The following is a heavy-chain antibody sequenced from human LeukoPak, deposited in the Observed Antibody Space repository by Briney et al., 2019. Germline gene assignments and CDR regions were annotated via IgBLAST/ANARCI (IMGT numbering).Heavy chain of an antibody. V-gene: IGHV3-23*01. CDR2: IIGTGAGT. CDR1: GFSFSNYV. D-gene: IGHD2-21*01. J-gene: IGHJ6*03. Sequence: GGSLRLSCAASGFSFSNYVMTWVRQAPGKGLEWVSAIIGTGAGTYYADSVKGRFTISRDNSKNTLYLQMNSLRAEDMAVYYCAKGSPAILYYCMDVWGKGTTVTVSS. CDR3: AKGSPAILYYCMDV.